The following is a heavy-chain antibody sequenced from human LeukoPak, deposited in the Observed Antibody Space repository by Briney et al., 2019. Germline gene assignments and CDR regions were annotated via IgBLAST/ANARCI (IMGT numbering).Heavy chain of an antibody. CDR2: ISYDEINK. D-gene: IGHD6-6*01. Sequence: PGGSLRLSCAASGFTFSSYGMHWVRQAPGKGLEWVAFISYDEINKYYEDSVKGRFTISRDNSKSTLFLQMDSLRAEDTAVYYCARALAARSYFDYWGQGTLVTVSS. CDR3: ARALAARSYFDY. J-gene: IGHJ4*02. V-gene: IGHV3-30*03. CDR1: GFTFSSYG.